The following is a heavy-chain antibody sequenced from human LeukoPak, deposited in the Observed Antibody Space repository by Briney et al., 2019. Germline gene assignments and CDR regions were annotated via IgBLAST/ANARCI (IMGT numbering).Heavy chain of an antibody. V-gene: IGHV1-24*01. Sequence: ASVKVSCKVSGYTLTELSMHWVRQAPGKGLEWMGGFDPEDGEKVYAQKFQGRLTMTEDTSTDTAYMELSSLRFDDTAVYYCATDPVGYCSANGCYSVDYWGQGTLVTVSS. J-gene: IGHJ4*02. CDR3: ATDPVGYCSANGCYSVDY. CDR2: FDPEDGEK. D-gene: IGHD2-15*01. CDR1: GYTLTELS.